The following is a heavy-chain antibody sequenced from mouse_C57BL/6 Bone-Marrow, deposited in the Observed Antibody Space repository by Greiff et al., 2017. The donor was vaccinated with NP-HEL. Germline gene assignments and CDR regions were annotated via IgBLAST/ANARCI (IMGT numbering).Heavy chain of an antibody. Sequence: QVQLQQPGAELVKPGASVKLSCKASGYTFTSYLMHWVKQRPGRGLDWIGRIDPNSGGTKYNEKFKSKATLTVDKPSSTAYMQLNSLTSEDSAVYYCARYYYGSSSFDYWGQGTTLTVSS. CDR2: IDPNSGGT. J-gene: IGHJ2*01. V-gene: IGHV1-72*01. CDR1: GYTFTSYL. CDR3: ARYYYGSSSFDY. D-gene: IGHD1-1*01.